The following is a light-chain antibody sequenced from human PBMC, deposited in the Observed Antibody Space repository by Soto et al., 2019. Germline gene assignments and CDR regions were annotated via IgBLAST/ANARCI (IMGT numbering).Light chain of an antibody. CDR2: AAS. Sequence: DIQLTQSPSFLSASVGDRVTITCRASQGISSYLAWYQQKPGKAPKLLIYAASTLQSGVPSRFSGSGSGTEFTLTISSLQPEDFATYYCQQLDSYSTFGQETRLEIK. CDR1: QGISSY. J-gene: IGKJ5*01. CDR3: QQLDSYST. V-gene: IGKV1-9*01.